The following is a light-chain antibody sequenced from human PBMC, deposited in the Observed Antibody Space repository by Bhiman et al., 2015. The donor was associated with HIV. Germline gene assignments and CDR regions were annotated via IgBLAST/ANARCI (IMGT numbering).Light chain of an antibody. CDR2: KDS. J-gene: IGLJ2*01. V-gene: IGLV3-25*03. Sequence: SYVLTQPPSVSVAPGKTATITCGGNNIGSKSVHWYQQKPGQAPVLVIYKDSERPSGIPERFSGSISGTTVTLTISGVQAEDEAVYYCQSADSSGTSVVFGGGTKLTVL. CDR3: QSADSSGTSVV. CDR1: NIGSKS.